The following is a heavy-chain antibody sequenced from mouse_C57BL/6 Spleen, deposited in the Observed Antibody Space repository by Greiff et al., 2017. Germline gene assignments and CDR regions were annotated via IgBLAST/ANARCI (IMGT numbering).Heavy chain of an antibody. V-gene: IGHV1-64*01. CDR1: GYTFTSYW. Sequence: VQLQQSGAELVKPGASVKLSCKASGYTFTSYWMHWVKQRPGQGLEWIGMIHPNSGSTNYNEKFKSKATLTVDKSSSTAYMQLSSLTSEDSAVYYCARSRDYGSSPYYFDYWGQGTTLTVSS. D-gene: IGHD1-1*01. CDR3: ARSRDYGSSPYYFDY. J-gene: IGHJ2*01. CDR2: IHPNSGST.